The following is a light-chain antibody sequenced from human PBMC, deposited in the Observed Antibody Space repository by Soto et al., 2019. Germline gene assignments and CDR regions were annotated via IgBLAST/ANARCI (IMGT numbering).Light chain of an antibody. CDR3: QQYGSSPRT. J-gene: IGKJ1*01. CDR2: GAF. V-gene: IGKV3-20*01. Sequence: EIVMTQSPATLSLSPGERATFSCRASQSVSSNYLAWYQQKPGQAPRLLIYGAFKRATGIPDRFSGSGSGTDFTLTISRMEPEDFAVYCCQQYGSSPRTFGQGTKVDIK. CDR1: QSVSSNY.